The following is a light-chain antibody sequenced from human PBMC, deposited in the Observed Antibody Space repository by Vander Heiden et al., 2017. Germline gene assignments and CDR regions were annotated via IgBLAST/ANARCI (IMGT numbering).Light chain of an antibody. J-gene: IGKJ2*01. Sequence: EIVMTQSPATLPVSPGERATLSCRASPSVNINIAWYQQRPGRNTRLLISAASPRANGVPDRFSGSGSGTDFTLTISSLQSEDFAVYYCQQYNEWPPLYTFGQGTKLEIK. CDR3: QQYNEWPPLYT. V-gene: IGKV3-15*01. CDR2: AAS. CDR1: PSVNIN.